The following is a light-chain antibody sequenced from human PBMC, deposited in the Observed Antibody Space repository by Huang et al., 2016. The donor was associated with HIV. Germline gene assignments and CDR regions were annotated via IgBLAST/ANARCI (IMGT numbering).Light chain of an antibody. Sequence: DIVMTQTPLSLSVTPGQPASISCNSSQSLLYTDGKTYLYWYLQKPGRSPQPLIYEVSIRFFEVPYRFSGSGSGTHFTLKISRVEAEDVGVYYCMQGLHLPYTFGQGAKLEIK. CDR2: EVS. J-gene: IGKJ2*01. CDR1: QSLLYTDGKTY. CDR3: MQGLHLPYT. V-gene: IGKV2-29*02.